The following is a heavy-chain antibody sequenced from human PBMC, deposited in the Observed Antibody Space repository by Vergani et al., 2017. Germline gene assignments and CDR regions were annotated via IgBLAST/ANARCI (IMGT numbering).Heavy chain of an antibody. D-gene: IGHD5-12*01. CDR1: GFTFSSYW. CDR3: AGEEEYSGYVTYYYYYYMDV. CDR2: IKQDGSEK. J-gene: IGHJ6*03. Sequence: EVQLVESGGGLVQPGGSLRLSCAASGFTFSSYWMSWVRQAPGKGLEWVANIKQDGSEKYYVDSVKGRFTISRDNAKNSLYLQMNSLRAEDTAVYYCAGEEEYSGYVTYYYYYYMDVWGKGTTVTVSS. V-gene: IGHV3-7*01.